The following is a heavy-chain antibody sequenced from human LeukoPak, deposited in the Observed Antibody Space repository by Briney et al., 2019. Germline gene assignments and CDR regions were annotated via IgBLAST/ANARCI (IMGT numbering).Heavy chain of an antibody. Sequence: PGRSLRLSCAASGFTFSSYAMHWVRQAPGKGLEWVAVISYDGSNKYYADSVKGRFTISRDNSKNTLYLQMNSLRAEDTAVYYCARDKARTSVVVPAAIYPWGRGTLVTVSS. CDR1: GFTFSSYA. J-gene: IGHJ5*02. CDR3: ARDKARTSVVVPAAIYP. D-gene: IGHD2-2*02. V-gene: IGHV3-30-3*01. CDR2: ISYDGSNK.